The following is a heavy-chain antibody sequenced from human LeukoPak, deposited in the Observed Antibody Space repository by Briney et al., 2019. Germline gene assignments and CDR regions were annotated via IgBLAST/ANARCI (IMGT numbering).Heavy chain of an antibody. CDR1: GFTFSRYW. J-gene: IGHJ4*02. CDR2: IKQDGSEE. D-gene: IGHD2/OR15-2a*01. V-gene: IGHV3-7*03. CDR3: ARDKIEGPSNFDN. Sequence: GGSLRLSCAASGFTFSRYWMTWVRQAPGKGPEWVANIKQDGSEEYYVDSVKGRFTISRDNAKNSLYLQMNSLRAEDTAICYCARDKIEGPSNFDNWGQGTLVIVSS.